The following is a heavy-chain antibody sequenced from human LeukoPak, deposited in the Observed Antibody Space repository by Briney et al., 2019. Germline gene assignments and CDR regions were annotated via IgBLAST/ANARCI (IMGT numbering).Heavy chain of an antibody. J-gene: IGHJ4*02. CDR2: IYYGGST. V-gene: IGHV4-59*01. CDR1: GGSISSYY. Sequence: SETLSLTCTVSGGSISSYYWSWIRQPPGKGLEWIGYIYYGGSTNYNPSLKSRVSISVDTSKNQFSLKLSSVTAADTAVYFCATSSSPYTPFDYWGQGTLVAVSS. CDR3: ATSSSPYTPFDY. D-gene: IGHD2-2*02.